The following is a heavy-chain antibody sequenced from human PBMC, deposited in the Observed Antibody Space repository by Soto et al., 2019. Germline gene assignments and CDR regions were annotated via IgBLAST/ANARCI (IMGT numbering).Heavy chain of an antibody. CDR1: GDSIGSGDFY. D-gene: IGHD6-6*01. Sequence: QVHLQESGPGLLKPSQTLSLTCTVSGDSIGSGDFYWAWIRQSPGEGLEYIGYIYKSGRTYYNPSLKSRPIISLDTSTNQFLLSLNSVTAADTAIYYCARSLSASSGWFDPWGQGTLVTVSS. V-gene: IGHV4-30-4*01. CDR2: IYKSGRT. CDR3: ARSLSASSGWFDP. J-gene: IGHJ5*02.